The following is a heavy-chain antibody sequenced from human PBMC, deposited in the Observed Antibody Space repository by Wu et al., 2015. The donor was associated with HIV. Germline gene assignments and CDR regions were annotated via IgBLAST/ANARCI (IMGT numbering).Heavy chain of an antibody. V-gene: IGHV1-18*04. Sequence: QVHLLQSGAEVKKSGSSVRVSCKASGGTFSNYALSWVRQAPGQGLEWMGWIMTSNGNTKYAQKFQGRVTMTTDTSTSTAYMELRSLRFDDTAVYYCGRVAGCSFTWCYWRMDVWGQGTTVLVSS. CDR3: GRVAGCSFTWCYWRMDV. CDR2: IMTSNGNT. J-gene: IGHJ6*02. CDR1: GGTFSNYA. D-gene: IGHD2-2*01.